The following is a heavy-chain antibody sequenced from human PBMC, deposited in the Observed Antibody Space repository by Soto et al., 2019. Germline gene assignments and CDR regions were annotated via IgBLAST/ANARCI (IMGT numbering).Heavy chain of an antibody. CDR1: DYTFPSYG. CDR2: ISARNGDT. J-gene: IGHJ6*02. D-gene: IGHD3-3*01. CDR3: ARDGRLLQYSSIPFMDV. V-gene: IGHV1-18*01. Sequence: RASVKVSCKASDYTFPSYGINWLRQSPGQGLEWMGWISARNGDTNFAQKFQDRVTMTTDTSTTTAYMELRSLRSDDTAVYYCARDGRLLQYSSIPFMDVWGQGTTVTVSS.